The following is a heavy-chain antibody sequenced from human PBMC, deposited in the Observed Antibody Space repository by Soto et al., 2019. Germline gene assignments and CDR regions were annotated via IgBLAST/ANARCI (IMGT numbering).Heavy chain of an antibody. D-gene: IGHD3-22*01. CDR2: INSDGSST. V-gene: IGHV3-74*01. CDR1: GFTLSSYW. Sequence: EVQLVESGGGLVQPGGSLRLSCGVSGFTLSSYWMHWVRQAPGKGLVWVSRINSDGSSTNYADSVKGRFTISRDNAKNTLDLQMKSLRAEDTAVYYCVRGMEHYHYSSGYYYFVSWGQGTLVTVSS. CDR3: VRGMEHYHYSSGYYYFVS. J-gene: IGHJ4*02.